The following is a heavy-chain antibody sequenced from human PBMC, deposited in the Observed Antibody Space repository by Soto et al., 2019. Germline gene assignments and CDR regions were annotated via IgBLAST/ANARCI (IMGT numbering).Heavy chain of an antibody. J-gene: IGHJ5*02. V-gene: IGHV3-23*01. CDR3: AKDLTPGTTGWFAP. CDR2: ISNSGGNT. Sequence: GGSLRLACAASGFTFSSYAMAGVRQAPGKGLEWVSSISNSGGNTYYPDSVKGRFTVSRDNSENTLYLQMNSLRAEDTAVYYCAKDLTPGTTGWFAPRGHGTLVTAPQ. D-gene: IGHD1-7*01. CDR1: GFTFSSYA.